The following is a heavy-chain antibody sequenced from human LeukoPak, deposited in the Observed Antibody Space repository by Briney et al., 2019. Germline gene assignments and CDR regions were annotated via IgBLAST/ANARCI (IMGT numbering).Heavy chain of an antibody. CDR3: ARDQVATSVFFDY. Sequence: SETLSLTCAVYGGSFSGYYWSWIRQPPGKGLEWIGEVNHSGSTNYNPSLKSRVTISVDTSKNQFSLKLSSMTAADTAVYYCARDQVATSVFFDYWGQGTLVTVSS. J-gene: IGHJ4*02. V-gene: IGHV4-34*01. CDR1: GGSFSGYY. CDR2: VNHSGST. D-gene: IGHD5-12*01.